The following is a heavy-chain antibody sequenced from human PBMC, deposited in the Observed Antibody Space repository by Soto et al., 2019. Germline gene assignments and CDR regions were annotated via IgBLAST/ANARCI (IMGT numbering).Heavy chain of an antibody. V-gene: IGHV4-31*03. CDR3: ARNFGSWYAPDY. CDR1: GGSISSGGYY. D-gene: IGHD6-13*01. CDR2: IYYSGST. Sequence: PSETLSLTCTVSGGSISSGGYYWSWIRQHPGKGLEWIGYIYYSGSTYYNPSLKSRVTISVDTSKNQFSLKLSSVTAADTAVYYCARNFGSWYAPDYWGQGTLVTVSS. J-gene: IGHJ4*02.